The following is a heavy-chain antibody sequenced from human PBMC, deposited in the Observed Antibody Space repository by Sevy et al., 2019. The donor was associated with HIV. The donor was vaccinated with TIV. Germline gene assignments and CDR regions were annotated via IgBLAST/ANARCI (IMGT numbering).Heavy chain of an antibody. D-gene: IGHD4-17*01. J-gene: IGHJ5*02. Sequence: GGSLRLSCAASGFTFSSYGMHWVRQAPGKGLEWVAVISYDGSNKYYADSVKGRFTISRDNSKNTLYLQMNSLRAEDTAVYYCAKDKYGATVVTPAWFDPWGQGTLVTVSS. CDR3: AKDKYGATVVTPAWFDP. CDR1: GFTFSSYG. V-gene: IGHV3-30*18. CDR2: ISYDGSNK.